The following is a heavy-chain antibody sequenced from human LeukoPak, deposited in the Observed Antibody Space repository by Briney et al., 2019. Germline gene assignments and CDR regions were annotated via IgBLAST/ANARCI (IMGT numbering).Heavy chain of an antibody. D-gene: IGHD6-13*01. CDR2: IYYSGST. CDR3: ARGPPAAGYYYYYYMDV. CDR1: GGSISSCY. V-gene: IGHV4-59*01. Sequence: SETLSLTCTVSGGSISSCYWSWIRQPPGKGLEWIGYIYYSGSTNYNPSLKSRVTISVDTSKNQFSLKLSSVTAADTAVYYCARGPPAAGYYYYYYMDVWGKGTTVTVSS. J-gene: IGHJ6*03.